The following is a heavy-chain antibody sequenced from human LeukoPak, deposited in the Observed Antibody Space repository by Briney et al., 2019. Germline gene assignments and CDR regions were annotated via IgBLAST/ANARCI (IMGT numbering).Heavy chain of an antibody. V-gene: IGHV4-31*03. CDR1: GGSIISGAYF. CDR3: AKYFADNVGNWFDP. D-gene: IGHD2/OR15-2a*01. CDR2: ISYSGST. J-gene: IGHJ5*02. Sequence: SETLSLTCTVSGGSIISGAYFWSWIRQHPGEGLEWIGYISYSGSTYYNPSLERRVSISVDTSKNQFSLKVSSVTAADTAVYYCAKYFADNVGNWFDPWGQGTLVTVSS.